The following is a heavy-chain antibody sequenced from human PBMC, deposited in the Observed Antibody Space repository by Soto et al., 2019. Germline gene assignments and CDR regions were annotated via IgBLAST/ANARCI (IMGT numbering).Heavy chain of an antibody. CDR3: AKYVTPCSGGSCYRNFYY. CDR2: IGAGADTT. CDR1: GFTFSSYP. Sequence: EVQLLGSGGGLVQTGGSLRLSCAASGFTFSSYPMSWVRQAPGKGLEWVSAIGAGADTTYYADSVKGRFTISRDNYKNTLYLQMNSLRADDTAVYYCAKYVTPCSGGSCYRNFYYWGQGTLVTVSS. V-gene: IGHV3-23*01. J-gene: IGHJ4*02. D-gene: IGHD2-15*01.